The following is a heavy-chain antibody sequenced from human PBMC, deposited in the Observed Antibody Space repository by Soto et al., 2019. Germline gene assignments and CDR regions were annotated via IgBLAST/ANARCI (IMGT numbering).Heavy chain of an antibody. CDR3: ARLVGSGFRYYGMDV. CDR2: MFYIGST. CDR1: GGSISNYY. J-gene: IGHJ6*02. D-gene: IGHD3-22*01. Sequence: PSETLSLTCTGSGGSISNYYWTWIRQPPGKGLEWIGYMFYIGSTNYNPSLKSRVTISVDTSKNQFSLKLSSVTAADTAVYYCARLVGSGFRYYGMDVWGQGTTVTVSS. V-gene: IGHV4-59*08.